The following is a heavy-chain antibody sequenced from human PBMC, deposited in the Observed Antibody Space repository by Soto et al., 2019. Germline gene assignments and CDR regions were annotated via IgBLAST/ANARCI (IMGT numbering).Heavy chain of an antibody. CDR1: GYTFTSYG. CDR3: ARDYYGSGSYYKNFDY. CDR2: ISAYNGNT. J-gene: IGHJ4*02. Sequence: ASVKVSCKASGYTFTSYGISWVRQASEQGLEWMGWISAYNGNTNYAQKLQGRVTMTTDTSTSTAYMELRSLRSDDTAVYYCARDYYGSGSYYKNFDYWGQGTLVTVSS. V-gene: IGHV1-18*01. D-gene: IGHD3-10*01.